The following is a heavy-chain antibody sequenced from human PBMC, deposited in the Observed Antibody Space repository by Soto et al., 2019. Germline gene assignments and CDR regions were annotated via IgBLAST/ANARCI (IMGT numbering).Heavy chain of an antibody. CDR1: GFTFSSYA. Sequence: PGGSLRLSCAASGFTFSSYAMHWVRQAPGKGLEWVAVISYDGSNKYYADSVKGRFTISRDNSKNTLYLQMNSLRAEDTAVYYCARDGPSLRDSTYYYYYYYYMDVWGKGTTVTVSS. CDR2: ISYDGSNK. J-gene: IGHJ6*03. D-gene: IGHD1-26*01. V-gene: IGHV3-30-3*01. CDR3: ARDGPSLRDSTYYYYYYYYMDV.